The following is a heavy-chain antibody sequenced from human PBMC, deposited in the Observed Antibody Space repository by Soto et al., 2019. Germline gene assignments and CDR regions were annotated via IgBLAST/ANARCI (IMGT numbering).Heavy chain of an antibody. CDR3: ARRANYVTAWYPDC. V-gene: IGHV4-59*08. CDR2: IHYSGGT. CDR1: GGSISGYS. Sequence: QVQLQESGPGLVKPSETLSLTCDVSGGSISGYSWNWIRQPPGKGLEWLGNIHYSGGTNYNPSLKSRVTFSLDTSKIQFSLQLTSVTAADTAVYYCARRANYVTAWYPDCWGQGTLVPVSS. J-gene: IGHJ4*02. D-gene: IGHD6-13*01.